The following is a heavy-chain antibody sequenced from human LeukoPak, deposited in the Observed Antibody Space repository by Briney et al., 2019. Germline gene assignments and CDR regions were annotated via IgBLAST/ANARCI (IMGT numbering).Heavy chain of an antibody. D-gene: IGHD3-22*01. Sequence: GGSLRLSCAASEFTFSSYWMSWVRQAPGKGLEWVANVNQNGSAKYYVDFVKGLFTISRDNAKNSLYLQMNSLRAEDPALYYCARQERAHYYDSSGYPDYWGQGTLVTVSS. CDR1: EFTFSSYW. V-gene: IGHV3-7*01. J-gene: IGHJ4*02. CDR2: VNQNGSAK. CDR3: ARQERAHYYDSSGYPDY.